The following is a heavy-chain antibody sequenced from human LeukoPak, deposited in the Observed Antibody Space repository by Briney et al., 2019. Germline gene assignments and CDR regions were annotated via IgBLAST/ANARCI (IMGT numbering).Heavy chain of an antibody. CDR3: AKDQADCSNSSCYERGFDN. V-gene: IGHV3-30*04. D-gene: IGHD2-2*01. CDR2: ISYDGSNK. Sequence: PGGSLRLSCAASGFTFSSYAMHWVRQAPGKGLEWVAVISYDGSNKYYVDSVKGRFTISRDNAKNTLYLQMNSMRAEDTAVYYWAKDQADCSNSSCYERGFDNWGQGTLVTVSS. CDR1: GFTFSSYA. J-gene: IGHJ4*02.